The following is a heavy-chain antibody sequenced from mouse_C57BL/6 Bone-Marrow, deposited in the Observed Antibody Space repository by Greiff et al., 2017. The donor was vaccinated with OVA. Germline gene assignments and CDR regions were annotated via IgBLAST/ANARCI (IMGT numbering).Heavy chain of an antibody. D-gene: IGHD2-5*01. Sequence: QVQLQQPGAELVMPGASVKLSCKASGYTFTSYWMHWVKQRPGQGLEWIGEIDPSDSYTNYNQKFKGKSTLTVDKSSSTAYLQLSSLTSEDSAVYYCAREAYYSNFYAMDDWGQGTSVTVSA. CDR3: AREAYYSNFYAMDD. J-gene: IGHJ4*01. CDR2: IDPSDSYT. CDR1: GYTFTSYW. V-gene: IGHV1-69*01.